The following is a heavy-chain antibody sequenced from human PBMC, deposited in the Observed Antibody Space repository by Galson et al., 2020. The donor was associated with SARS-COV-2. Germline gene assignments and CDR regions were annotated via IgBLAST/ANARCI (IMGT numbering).Heavy chain of an antibody. Sequence: SGPPLVKPTKTLTLTRTFSGFSLSTSGVGVGWIRQPQGKALEWLALIYWNDDKRYSPSLKSRLTITKDTSKNQVVLTMTKMDPVDTATYYCAQGYDYVWGSPLMYYGMDVWGQGTTVTVSS. CDR1: GFSLSTSGVG. D-gene: IGHD3-16*01. CDR3: AQGYDYVWGSPLMYYGMDV. CDR2: IYWNDDK. V-gene: IGHV2-5*01. J-gene: IGHJ6*02.